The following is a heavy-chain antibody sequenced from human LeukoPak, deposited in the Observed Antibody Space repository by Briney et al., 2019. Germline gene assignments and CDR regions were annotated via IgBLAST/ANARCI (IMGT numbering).Heavy chain of an antibody. CDR3: ARQYSSGCYDY. J-gene: IGHJ4*02. CDR1: DGSIRSYY. V-gene: IGHV4-59*08. D-gene: IGHD6-19*01. Sequence: SETLSLTCTVSDGSIRSYYWSWIRQPPGKGLEWIGYIYYSGSTNYNPSLKSRVTISVDTSKNQFSLKLSSVTAADTAVYYCARQYSSGCYDYWGQGTLVTVSS. CDR2: IYYSGST.